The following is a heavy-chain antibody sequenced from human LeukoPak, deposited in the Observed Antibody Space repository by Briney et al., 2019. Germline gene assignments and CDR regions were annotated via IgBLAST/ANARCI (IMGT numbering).Heavy chain of an antibody. CDR2: IYPSSGGT. D-gene: IGHD3-10*01. CDR1: LYTFTGSY. V-gene: IGHV1-2*02. Sequence: ASVKVSCKASLYTFTGSYMHWVRQAPGQGLEWMGWIYPSSGGTNYAQKFQGRVTMTRDTSISTAYMELSSLRSDDTAVYYCACSNIETRRGDNWFDPWGQGTLVTVSS. J-gene: IGHJ5*02. CDR3: ACSNIETRRGDNWFDP.